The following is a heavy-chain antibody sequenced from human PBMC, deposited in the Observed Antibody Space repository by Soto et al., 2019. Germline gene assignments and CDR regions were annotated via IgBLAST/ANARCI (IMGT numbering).Heavy chain of an antibody. CDR3: ALDSSSSHGGLYYYAMDV. V-gene: IGHV4-4*02. CDR2: IYHSGST. CDR1: GGSISSSNW. J-gene: IGHJ6*02. Sequence: HVHLHDSVPGLVKPSGTLSLTCAVSGGSISSSNWWSWVRQPPGKGREWIGDIYHSGSTNYNPSLKSRVTISVDKSKNQFSLKLSSVTAADTAVYYCALDSSSSHGGLYYYAMDVWGQGTTVTVSS. D-gene: IGHD6-6*01.